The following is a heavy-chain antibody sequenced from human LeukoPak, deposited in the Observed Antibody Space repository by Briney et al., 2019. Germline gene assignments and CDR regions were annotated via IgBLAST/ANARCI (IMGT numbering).Heavy chain of an antibody. CDR2: IYYSGST. V-gene: IGHV4-30-4*01. J-gene: IGHJ4*02. CDR1: GGSITSIDW. CDR3: ARAEDTAMVFFDY. D-gene: IGHD5-18*01. Sequence: SGTLSLTCTVSGGSITSIDWWSWVRQPPGKGLEWIGYIYYSGSTYYNPSLKSRVTISVDTSKNQFSLKLSSVTAADTAVYYCARAEDTAMVFFDYWGQGTLVTVSS.